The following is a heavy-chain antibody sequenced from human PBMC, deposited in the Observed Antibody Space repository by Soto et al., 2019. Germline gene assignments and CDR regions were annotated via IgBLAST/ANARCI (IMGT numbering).Heavy chain of an antibody. V-gene: IGHV1-69*13. CDR3: ARGPHVPGIAVAGTMDY. CDR1: GGTFSSYA. D-gene: IGHD6-19*01. CDR2: IIPIFGTA. J-gene: IGHJ4*02. Sequence: GASVKVSCKASGGTFSSYAISWARQAPGQGLEWMGGIIPIFGTANYAQKFQGRVTITADESTSTAYMELSSLRSEDTAVYYCARGPHVPGIAVAGTMDYWGQGTLVTVSS.